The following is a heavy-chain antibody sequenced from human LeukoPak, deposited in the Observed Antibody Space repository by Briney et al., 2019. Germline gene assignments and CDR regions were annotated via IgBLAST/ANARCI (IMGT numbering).Heavy chain of an antibody. CDR2: TRNKPNSYTT. D-gene: IGHD6-19*01. CDR3: ARSFSGPTGADY. V-gene: IGHV3-72*01. Sequence: GGSLRLSCAASGFIVSDHYMDWVRRAPGKGLEWVGRTRNKPNSYTTEYAASVKGRFTISRDDSKDLVYLQMSSLKTEDTAVYYCARSFSGPTGADYWGQGTLVTVSS. CDR1: GFIVSDHY. J-gene: IGHJ4*02.